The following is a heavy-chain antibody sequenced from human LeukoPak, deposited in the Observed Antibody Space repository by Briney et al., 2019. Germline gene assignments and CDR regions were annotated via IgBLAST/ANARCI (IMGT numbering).Heavy chain of an antibody. CDR1: GGSISSYY. CDR3: AKDALDTATR. J-gene: IGHJ4*02. Sequence: SETLSLTCTVSGGSISSYYWSWIRQPPGKGLEWIGYIYYSGSTNYNPSLKSRVTISVDTSKNQFSLKLSSVTAADTAVYYCAKDALDTATRWGQGTLVTVSS. V-gene: IGHV4-59*01. D-gene: IGHD5-18*01. CDR2: IYYSGST.